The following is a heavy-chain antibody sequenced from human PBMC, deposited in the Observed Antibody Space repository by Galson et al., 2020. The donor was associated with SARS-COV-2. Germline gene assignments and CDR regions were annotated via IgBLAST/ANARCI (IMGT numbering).Heavy chain of an antibody. Sequence: SETLSLTCSVSGGSISSGNYYYNWIRQPAGKGLEWIARIYSSGGTTDNPSLSSRVTTSMDVSKNQFSLKLSSVTAADTAVYYCARGGNDGFWGCYRFEDWGQGTRVTGSS. D-gene: IGHD3-3*01. CDR3: ARGGNDGFWGCYRFED. CDR1: GGSISSGNYY. CDR2: IYSSGGT. J-gene: IGHJ4*02. V-gene: IGHV4-61*02.